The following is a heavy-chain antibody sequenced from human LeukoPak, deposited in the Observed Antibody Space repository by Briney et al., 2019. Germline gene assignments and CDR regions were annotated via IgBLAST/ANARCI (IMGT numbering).Heavy chain of an antibody. CDR1: GGSISSSSYY. CDR3: ARLTRYCSGGSCYIRGDWFDP. D-gene: IGHD2-15*01. CDR2: TYYSGST. J-gene: IGHJ5*02. Sequence: PSETLSLTCTVSGGSISSSSYYWGWIRQPPGKGLEWIGSTYYSGSTYYNPSLKSRVTISVDTSKNQFSLKLSSVTAADTAVYYCARLTRYCSGGSCYIRGDWFDPWGQGTLVTVSS. V-gene: IGHV4-39*01.